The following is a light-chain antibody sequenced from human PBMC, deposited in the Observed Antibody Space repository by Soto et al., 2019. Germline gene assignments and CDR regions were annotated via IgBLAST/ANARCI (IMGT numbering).Light chain of an antibody. Sequence: EIVMTQSPVTLSVSPGQRATLSCRASLSVSSDLARYQQKPGQAPRLLIYGASTRATGIPARLSGSGSGTEFTLTISSLQAEDFAVYYCQQYNNWPLTFGGGTKVDIK. V-gene: IGKV3-15*01. J-gene: IGKJ4*01. CDR2: GAS. CDR3: QQYNNWPLT. CDR1: LSVSSD.